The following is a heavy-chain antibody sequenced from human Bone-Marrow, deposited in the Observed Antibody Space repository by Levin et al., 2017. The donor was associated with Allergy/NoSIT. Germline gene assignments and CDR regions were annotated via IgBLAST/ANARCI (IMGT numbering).Heavy chain of an antibody. CDR3: ARRMGSGYCSGGSCYCLGY. D-gene: IGHD2-15*01. CDR2: INPNSGGT. J-gene: IGHJ4*02. V-gene: IGHV1-2*04. Sequence: ASVKVSCKASGYTFTGYYMHWVRQAPGQGLEWMGWINPNSGGTNYAQKFQGWVTMTRDTSISTAYMELSRLRSDDTAVYYCARRMGSGYCSGGSCYCLGYWGQGTLVTVSS. CDR1: GYTFTGYY.